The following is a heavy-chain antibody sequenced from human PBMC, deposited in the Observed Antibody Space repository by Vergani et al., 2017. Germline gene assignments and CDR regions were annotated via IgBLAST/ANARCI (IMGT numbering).Heavy chain of an antibody. CDR2: IFHSGTT. Sequence: QVQLQESGPGLVKPSETLSLTCAVSGCSISSGSYWAWIRQPPGKGLEWIGSIFHSGTTHYNPSIESLVTISVDTSRNQFSLGLGSVTAADTSVYYCARHNLCGDSQTGIDFWGLGTLVIVSS. D-gene: IGHD2-21*02. J-gene: IGHJ4*02. V-gene: IGHV4-38-2*01. CDR1: GCSISSGSY. CDR3: ARHNLCGDSQTGIDF.